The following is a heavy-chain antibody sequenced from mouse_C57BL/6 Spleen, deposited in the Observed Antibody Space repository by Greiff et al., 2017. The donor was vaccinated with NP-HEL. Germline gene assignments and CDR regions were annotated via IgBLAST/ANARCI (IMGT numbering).Heavy chain of an antibody. Sequence: QVQLKQPGTELVKPGASVKLSCKASGYTFTSYWMHWVKQRPGQGLEWIGNINPSNGGTNYNEKFKSKATLTVDKSSSTAYMQLSSLTSEDSAVYYCARSGSSRYYAMDYWGQGTSVTVSS. V-gene: IGHV1-53*01. D-gene: IGHD1-1*01. CDR3: ARSGSSRYYAMDY. J-gene: IGHJ4*01. CDR2: INPSNGGT. CDR1: GYTFTSYW.